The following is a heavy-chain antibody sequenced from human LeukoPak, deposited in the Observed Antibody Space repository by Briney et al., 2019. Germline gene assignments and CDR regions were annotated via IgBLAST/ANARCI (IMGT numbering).Heavy chain of an antibody. Sequence: GASVKVSCKASGYTFTSYGISWVRQAPGQGLEWMGWISAYNGNTNYAQKFQGRVTITADESTSTAYMELSSLRSEDTAVYYCASPSSQLDHPYYFDYWGQGTLVTVSS. V-gene: IGHV1-18*01. CDR2: ISAYNGNT. CDR3: ASPSSQLDHPYYFDY. D-gene: IGHD6-6*01. CDR1: GYTFTSYG. J-gene: IGHJ4*02.